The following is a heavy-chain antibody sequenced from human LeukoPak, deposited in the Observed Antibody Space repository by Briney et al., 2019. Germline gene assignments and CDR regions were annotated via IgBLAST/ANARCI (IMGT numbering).Heavy chain of an antibody. D-gene: IGHD6-19*01. CDR1: GGTFSSYA. CDR2: IIPIFNTA. V-gene: IGHV1-69*13. Sequence: GASVKVSCKASGGTFSSYAISWVRQAPGQGLEWMGGIIPIFNTANYAEKFQGRVTITADESTSTAYMELSSLRSEDTAVYYCARGIEQWLSGAAFDIWGQGTMVTVSS. J-gene: IGHJ3*02. CDR3: ARGIEQWLSGAAFDI.